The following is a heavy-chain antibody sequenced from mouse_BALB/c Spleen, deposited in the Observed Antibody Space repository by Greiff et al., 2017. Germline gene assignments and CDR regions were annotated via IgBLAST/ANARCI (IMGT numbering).Heavy chain of an antibody. CDR3: ARDYGSSYRAMDY. CDR2: ISSGGSYT. Sequence: EVQLVESGGGLVKPGGSLKLSCAASGFTFSSYAMSWVRQSPEKRLEWVAEISSGGSYTYYPDTVTGRFTISRDNAKNTLYLEMSSLRSEDTAMYYCARDYGSSYRAMDYWGQGTSVTVSS. D-gene: IGHD1-1*01. V-gene: IGHV5-9-4*01. J-gene: IGHJ4*01. CDR1: GFTFSSYA.